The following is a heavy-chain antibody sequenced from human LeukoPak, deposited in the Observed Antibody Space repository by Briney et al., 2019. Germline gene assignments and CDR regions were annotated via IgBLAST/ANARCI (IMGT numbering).Heavy chain of an antibody. CDR3: ARDQVLRGYSYGIDY. V-gene: IGHV7-4-1*02. CDR1: GYTFTSYA. Sequence: ASVKVSCKASGYTFTSYAMNWVRQAPGQGLEWMGWINTNTGNPTYAQGFTGRFVFSLDTSVSTAYLQISSLKAEDTAVYYCARDQVLRGYSYGIDYWGQGTLVTVSS. D-gene: IGHD5-18*01. CDR2: INTNTGNP. J-gene: IGHJ4*02.